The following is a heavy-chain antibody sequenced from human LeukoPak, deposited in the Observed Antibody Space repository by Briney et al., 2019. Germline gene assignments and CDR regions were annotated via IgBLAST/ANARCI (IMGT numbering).Heavy chain of an antibody. Sequence: ASVKVSCTASGGTFSSYAISWVRQAPGQGLEWMGGIIPIFGTANYAQKFQGRVTITADESTSTAYMELSSQRSEDTAVYYCARTDGDPTHFDYWGQGTLVTVSS. CDR3: ARTDGDPTHFDY. V-gene: IGHV1-69*13. D-gene: IGHD4-17*01. CDR1: GGTFSSYA. J-gene: IGHJ4*02. CDR2: IIPIFGTA.